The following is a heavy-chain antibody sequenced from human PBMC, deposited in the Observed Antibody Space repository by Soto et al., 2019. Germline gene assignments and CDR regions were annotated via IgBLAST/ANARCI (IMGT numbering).Heavy chain of an antibody. J-gene: IGHJ4*02. Sequence: EVQLLESGGGLVQPGGSLRLSCAASGFSFSGYAMTWVRQAPGKGLEWVSALSGSGGSTYYADSVQGRFTVSRDNSKNTLYLQMNSLRAEDTAVYYCAKGSLGRYCSLTTCYVDYWGQGTLVTVSS. V-gene: IGHV3-23*01. D-gene: IGHD2-2*01. CDR3: AKGSLGRYCSLTTCYVDY. CDR2: LSGSGGST. CDR1: GFSFSGYA.